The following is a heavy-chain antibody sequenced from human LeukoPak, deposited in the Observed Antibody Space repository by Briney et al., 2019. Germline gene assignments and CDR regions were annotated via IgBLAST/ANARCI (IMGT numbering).Heavy chain of an antibody. J-gene: IGHJ4*02. CDR1: GGSISSSNW. CDR2: IYHSGST. D-gene: IGHD3-22*01. CDR3: ARQTTTYYYDSSGYPSGVFDY. Sequence: KPSGTLSLTCAVSGGSISSSNWWSWVRQPPGKGLEWIGEIYHSGSTNYNPSLKSRVTISVDKSKNQFSLKLSSVTAADTAVYYCARQTTTYYYDSSGYPSGVFDYWGQGTLVTVSS. V-gene: IGHV4-4*02.